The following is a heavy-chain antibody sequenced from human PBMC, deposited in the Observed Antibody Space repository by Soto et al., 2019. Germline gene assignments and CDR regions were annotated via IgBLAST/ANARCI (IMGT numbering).Heavy chain of an antibody. D-gene: IGHD3-10*01. J-gene: IGHJ4*02. V-gene: IGHV1-18*03. CDR1: GYMFNTYG. CDR3: ARTYGSGSYFLPFEY. CDR2: ISAYNGNI. Sequence: QVQLVQSGAEVKKPGASVKVSCKASGYMFNTYGITWVRQAPGQGLEWMGWISAYNGNIDYAQNLQGRVTMTIDTSTSTAYMELRSLRSDDMAVYYCARTYGSGSYFLPFEYWGQGTLVSVSS.